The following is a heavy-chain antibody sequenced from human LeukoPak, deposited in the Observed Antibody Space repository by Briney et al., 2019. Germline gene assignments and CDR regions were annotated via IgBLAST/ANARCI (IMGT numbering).Heavy chain of an antibody. CDR1: GGSFSGYY. CDR3: ARRGVWGGYSPDY. Sequence: SETLSLTCTVYGGSFSGYYWSWIRQPPGKGLEWIGEINHSGSTNYNPSLKSRVTISVDTSKNQFSLKLSSVTAADTAVYYCARRGVWGGYSPDYWGQGTLVTVPS. J-gene: IGHJ4*02. V-gene: IGHV4-34*01. CDR2: INHSGST. D-gene: IGHD2-15*01.